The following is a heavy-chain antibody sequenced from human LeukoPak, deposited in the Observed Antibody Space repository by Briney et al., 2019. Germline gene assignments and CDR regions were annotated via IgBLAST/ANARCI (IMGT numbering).Heavy chain of an antibody. J-gene: IGHJ6*03. CDR3: AREPNDYYDSSGYYMDV. CDR2: MNPNSGNT. CDR1: GYTFTSYD. Sequence: ASVNVSCKASGYTFTSYDINWVRQATGQGLEWMGWMNPNSGNTGYAQKFQGRVTITRNTSISTAYMELSSLRSEDTAVYYCAREPNDYYDSSGYYMDVWGKGTTVTVSS. D-gene: IGHD3-22*01. V-gene: IGHV1-8*03.